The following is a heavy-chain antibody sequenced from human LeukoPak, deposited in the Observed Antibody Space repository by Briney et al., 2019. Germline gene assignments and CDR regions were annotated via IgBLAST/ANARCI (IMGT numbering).Heavy chain of an antibody. D-gene: IGHD1-1*01. J-gene: IGHJ4*02. V-gene: IGHV3-21*01. CDR2: INNVASHI. CDR1: GFSISSSA. Sequence: GGSLRLSCAASGFSISSSAMNWVRQAPGKGLEWVSSINNVASHIYYAGSVRGRFTISRDNAKNSVYLQMNSLRAEDTAVYYCATWKKTGARSDYFDDWGQGTLVAVSS. CDR3: ATWKKTGARSDYFDD.